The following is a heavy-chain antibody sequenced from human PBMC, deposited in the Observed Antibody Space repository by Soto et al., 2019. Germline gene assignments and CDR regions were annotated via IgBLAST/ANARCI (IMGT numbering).Heavy chain of an antibody. CDR3: ARGATKGWFGELALLNY. CDR1: GGTFSSYA. J-gene: IGHJ4*02. Sequence: GASVKVSCKASGGTFSSYAISWVRQAPGQGLEWMGGIIPIFGTANYAQKFQGRVTITADESTSTAYMELSSLRSEDTAVYYCARGATKGWFGELALLNYWGQGTLVTVSS. CDR2: IIPIFGTA. V-gene: IGHV1-69*13. D-gene: IGHD3-10*01.